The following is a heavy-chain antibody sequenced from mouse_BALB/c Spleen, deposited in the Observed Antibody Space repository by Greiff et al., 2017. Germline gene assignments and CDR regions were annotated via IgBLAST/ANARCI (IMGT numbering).Heavy chain of an antibody. D-gene: IGHD3-1*01. J-gene: IGHJ2*01. Sequence: DVMLVESGGGLVQPGGSLKLSCAASGFTFSSYGMSWVRQTPDKRLELVATINSNGGSTYYPDSVKGRFTISRDNAKNTLYLQMSSLKSEDTAMYYCARDGGLRSFDYWGQGTTLTVSS. V-gene: IGHV5-6-3*01. CDR1: GFTFSSYG. CDR3: ARDGGLRSFDY. CDR2: INSNGGST.